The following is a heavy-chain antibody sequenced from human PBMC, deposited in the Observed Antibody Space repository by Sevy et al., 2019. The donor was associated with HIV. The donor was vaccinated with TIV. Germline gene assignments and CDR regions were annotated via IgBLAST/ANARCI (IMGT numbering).Heavy chain of an antibody. CDR3: TSLRPFTGDSLTGYLDY. CDR2: IHPADSDT. D-gene: IGHD3-9*01. V-gene: IGHV5-51*01. Sequence: GESLKISCKISGYTFTNYWIAWVRLMPGRGLEWMGVIHPADSDTRYSPSFQGHVTISADQSSSTTYLQWSSLEASDRAMYYCTSLRPFTGDSLTGYLDYWGQGTLVTVSS. J-gene: IGHJ4*02. CDR1: GYTFTNYW.